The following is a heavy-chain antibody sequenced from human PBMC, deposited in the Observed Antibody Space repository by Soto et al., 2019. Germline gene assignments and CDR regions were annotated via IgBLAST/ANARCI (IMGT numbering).Heavy chain of an antibody. CDR3: ARSIEVGGSNWFDP. CDR1: WVKISSNRAA. J-gene: IGHJ5*02. D-gene: IGHD6-6*01. CDR2: TYYRSRWSS. V-gene: IGHV6-1*01. Sequence: QTLSLTCASSWVKISSNRAACNCIRQSPSRGLEWLGRTYYRSRWSSDYAESVKGRTTINPDTSKNQFSLLLNSVTPEDTAVYFCARSIEVGGSNWFDPWGQGTQVTVSS.